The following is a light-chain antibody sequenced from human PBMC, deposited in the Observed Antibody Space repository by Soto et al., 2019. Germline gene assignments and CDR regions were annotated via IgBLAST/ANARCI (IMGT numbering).Light chain of an antibody. CDR3: AAWDDGLNGWV. CDR1: SSNIGSNT. CDR2: SDG. J-gene: IGLJ3*02. Sequence: QSVLSQPPSASGTPGQRVTISCSGSSSNIGSNTVNWYQQLPGTAPKLLVYSDGQRPSGVPHRFSGSKSGTSASLAIGWLQSEDEADYYCAAWDDGLNGWVFGGGTKLTVL. V-gene: IGLV1-44*01.